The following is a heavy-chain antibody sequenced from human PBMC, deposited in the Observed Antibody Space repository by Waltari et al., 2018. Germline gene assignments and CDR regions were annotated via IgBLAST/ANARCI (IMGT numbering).Heavy chain of an antibody. CDR2: INHSGST. CDR3: AREVYYYGSGSPTHFDY. D-gene: IGHD3-10*01. CDR1: VGSFRGSY. Sequence: QVQLQPWGAGLLTPSETLSLTCAVYVGSFRGSYWSCTRQPPGKGLEWIGEINHSGSTNYNPSLKSRVTISVDTSKNQFSLKLSSVTAADTAVYYCAREVYYYGSGSPTHFDYWGQGTLVTVSS. J-gene: IGHJ4*02. V-gene: IGHV4-34*01.